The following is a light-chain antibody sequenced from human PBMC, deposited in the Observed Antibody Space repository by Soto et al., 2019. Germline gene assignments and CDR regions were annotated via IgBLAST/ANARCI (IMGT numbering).Light chain of an antibody. CDR1: SSDVGAYMY. CDR2: EVS. CDR3: SSYSSSTTRVA. Sequence: QSALTQPASVSGSPGQSITISCTGTSSDVGAYMYVSWYQQRQGKAPQLMIYEVSNRPSGVSDRFSGSKSGNTASLTISGLQAEDEADYYCSSYSSSTTRVAFGGGTKLTVL. V-gene: IGLV2-14*01. J-gene: IGLJ2*01.